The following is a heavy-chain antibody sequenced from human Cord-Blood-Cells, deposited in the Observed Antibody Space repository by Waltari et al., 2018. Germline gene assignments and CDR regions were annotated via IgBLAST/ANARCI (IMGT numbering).Heavy chain of an antibody. V-gene: IGHV3-53*01. D-gene: IGHD3-22*01. Sequence: EVQLVESGGGLIQPGGSLRLSCAASGFTVSSNYKSWVRQAPGKGLEWVSVIYSGGSTYYADSVKGRFTISRDNSKNTLYLQMNSLRAEDTAVYYCARGDYDSSGYYFDYWGQGTLVTVSS. CDR1: GFTVSSNY. CDR2: IYSGGST. J-gene: IGHJ4*02. CDR3: ARGDYDSSGYYFDY.